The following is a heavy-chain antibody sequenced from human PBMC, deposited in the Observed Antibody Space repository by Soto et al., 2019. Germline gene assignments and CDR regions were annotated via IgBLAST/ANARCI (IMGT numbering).Heavy chain of an antibody. CDR3: ARAGDNSGYYDH. Sequence: QVQMVQSGAEVKKPGASVKVSCEASGYIFPTYYIHWVRQAPGQGLDWMGIINPGTGSTTYAQKFEGRVTLTRDTSTSTVYMELSSLRSEDTAVYYCARAGDNSGYYDHWGRGTLVTVSS. D-gene: IGHD3-22*01. V-gene: IGHV1-46*01. J-gene: IGHJ5*02. CDR1: GYIFPTYY. CDR2: INPGTGST.